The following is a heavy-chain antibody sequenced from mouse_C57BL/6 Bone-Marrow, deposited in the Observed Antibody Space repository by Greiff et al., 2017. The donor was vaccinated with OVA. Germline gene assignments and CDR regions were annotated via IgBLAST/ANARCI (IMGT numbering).Heavy chain of an antibody. CDR2: INSDGGST. CDR1: EYEFPSHD. J-gene: IGHJ3*01. CDR3: ATMITTGAWFAY. V-gene: IGHV5-2*01. D-gene: IGHD2-4*01. Sequence: EVKVVESGGGLVQPGESLKLSCESNEYEFPSHDMSWVRKTPEKRLELVAAINSDGGSTYYPDTMERRFIISRDNTKKTLYLQMSSLRSEDTALYYCATMITTGAWFAYWGQGTLVTVSA.